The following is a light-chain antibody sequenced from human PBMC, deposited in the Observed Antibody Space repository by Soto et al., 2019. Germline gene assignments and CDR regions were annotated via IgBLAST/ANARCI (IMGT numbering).Light chain of an antibody. CDR3: QQYDSSPRT. J-gene: IGKJ1*01. Sequence: EILLPQSPATLSFSPWARATLSCRASQSFSSHLAWYQHKPGPAPRLLIYDASNRATGIPARFSGSGSGTDFTLTISRLEPEDFAVYWCQQYDSSPRTCGQGTKVDIK. CDR2: DAS. V-gene: IGKV3-20*01. CDR1: QSFSSH.